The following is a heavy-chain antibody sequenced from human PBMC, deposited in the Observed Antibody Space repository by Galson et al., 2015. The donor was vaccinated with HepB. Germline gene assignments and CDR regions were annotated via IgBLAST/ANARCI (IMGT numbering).Heavy chain of an antibody. J-gene: IGHJ4*02. CDR3: TKDRPFLSVAPTLYYFDH. V-gene: IGHV1-18*01. Sequence: SVKVSCKASGYTFNSYGISWVRQAPGQGLEWMGWVSAYNGDTESAQTFQDRVIMTTDTSTTTAYLELRSLTSDDTAAYYCTKDRPFLSVAPTLYYFDHWGQGTLVTVSS. CDR2: VSAYNGDT. CDR1: GYTFNSYG. D-gene: IGHD5-12*01.